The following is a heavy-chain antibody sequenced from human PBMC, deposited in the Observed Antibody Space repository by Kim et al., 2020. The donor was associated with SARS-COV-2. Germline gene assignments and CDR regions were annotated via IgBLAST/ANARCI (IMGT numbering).Heavy chain of an antibody. CDR1: GYTFTSYY. D-gene: IGHD1-26*01. J-gene: IGHJ4*02. CDR3: AIVGATGKAGGGGLLY. Sequence: ASVKVSCKASGYTFTSYYMHWVRQAPGQGLEWMGIINPSGGSTSYAQKFQGRVTMTRDTSTSTVYMELSSLRSEDTAVYYCAIVGATGKAGGGGLLYWGQGTLVTVSS. CDR2: INPSGGST. V-gene: IGHV1-46*01.